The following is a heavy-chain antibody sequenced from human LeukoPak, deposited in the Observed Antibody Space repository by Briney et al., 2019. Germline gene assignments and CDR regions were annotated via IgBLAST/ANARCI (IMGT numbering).Heavy chain of an antibody. CDR3: AKVPTGD. J-gene: IGHJ4*02. D-gene: IGHD1-26*01. CDR1: GFTFGDYA. Sequence: GRSLRLSCTVSGFTFGDYAMSWVRQAPGKGLECFSAISGSGGSTYYADSVKGRFTISRDNSKNTLYLQMNSLRAEDTAVNYCAKVPTGDWGQGTLVTVSS. V-gene: IGHV3-23*01. CDR2: ISGSGGST.